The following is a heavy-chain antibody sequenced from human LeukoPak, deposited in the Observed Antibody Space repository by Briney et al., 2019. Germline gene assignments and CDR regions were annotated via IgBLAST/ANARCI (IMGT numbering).Heavy chain of an antibody. Sequence: ASVKVSCKASGYTFTGYYMHWVRQAPGQGLEWMGWINPNSGGTNYAQKFQGRVTMTRDTSISTAYMELNRLRSDDTAVYYCARVGSTSKDYYYYYMDVWGKGTTVTVSS. J-gene: IGHJ6*03. CDR2: INPNSGGT. D-gene: IGHD2-2*01. CDR1: GYTFTGYY. CDR3: ARVGSTSKDYYYYYMDV. V-gene: IGHV1-2*02.